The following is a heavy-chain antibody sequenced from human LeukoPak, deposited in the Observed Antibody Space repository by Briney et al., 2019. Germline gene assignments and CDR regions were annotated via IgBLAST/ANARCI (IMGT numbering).Heavy chain of an antibody. CDR1: GFTLSRFA. D-gene: IGHD2-15*01. Sequence: GGSLRLSCTASGFTLSRFAMHWVRQAPGKGLEWLGHISDDGSEKHDVDSVRGRFTISRDPSKNTLYLEMTSLRTEDTAVYYCVREADSGYYRTVDYWGQGTMVTVS. CDR2: ISDDGSEK. CDR3: VREADSGYYRTVDY. J-gene: IGHJ4*02. V-gene: IGHV3-30-3*01.